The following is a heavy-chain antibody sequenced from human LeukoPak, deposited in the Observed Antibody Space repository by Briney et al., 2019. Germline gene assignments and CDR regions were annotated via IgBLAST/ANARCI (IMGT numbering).Heavy chain of an antibody. CDR1: GGSFSGYY. CDR2: INHSGST. D-gene: IGHD6-6*01. Sequence: SETLSLTCAVYGGSFSGYYWSWIRQPPGKGLEWIGEINHSGSTNYNPSLKSRVTISVDTSKNQFSLKLSSVTAADTAVYYCAIQAARRYYYYYMDVWGKGTTVTVSS. CDR3: AIQAARRYYYYYMDV. V-gene: IGHV4-34*01. J-gene: IGHJ6*03.